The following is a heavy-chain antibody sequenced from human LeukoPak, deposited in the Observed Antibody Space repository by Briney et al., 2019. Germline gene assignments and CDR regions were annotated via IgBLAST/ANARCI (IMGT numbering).Heavy chain of an antibody. J-gene: IGHJ4*02. Sequence: GGSLRLSCVGSGFTFSSFWMSWVRQIPRKGLEWVANIKQDGSEVYYVDSVKGRFTISRDNAKNSLYLQMNSLRVEDTAVYYCACRPSDIRYYGVFDFWGQGSLVTVSS. CDR2: IKQDGSEV. CDR3: ACRPSDIRYYGVFDF. V-gene: IGHV3-7*01. D-gene: IGHD3-10*01. CDR1: GFTFSSFW.